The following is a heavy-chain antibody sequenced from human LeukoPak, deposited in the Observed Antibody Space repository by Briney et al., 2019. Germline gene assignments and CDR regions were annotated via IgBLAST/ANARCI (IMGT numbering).Heavy chain of an antibody. J-gene: IGHJ3*02. D-gene: IGHD6-6*01. V-gene: IGHV1-69*13. CDR3: AGELEGAALDDAFDI. CDR1: GGTFSSYA. CDR2: IIPIFGTA. Sequence: SVKVSCKASGGTFSSYAISWVRQAPGQGLEWMGGIIPIFGTANYAQKFQGRVTVTADESTSTAYMELSSLRSEDTAVYYCAGELEGAALDDAFDIWGQGTMVTVSS.